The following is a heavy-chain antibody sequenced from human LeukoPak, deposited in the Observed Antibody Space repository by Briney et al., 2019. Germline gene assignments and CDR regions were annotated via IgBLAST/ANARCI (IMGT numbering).Heavy chain of an antibody. CDR1: GYSISSSNW. D-gene: IGHD6-6*01. J-gene: IGHJ4*02. Sequence: PSDTLSLTCAVSGYSISSSNWWGWIRQPPGKGLEWIGHIYYSGSTYYSPSLKGRVTMSIDTSKNQFSLKLSSVTDVDTAVYYCASVSARPDYYFDSWGQGTLVTVSS. CDR3: ASVSARPDYYFDS. V-gene: IGHV4-28*01. CDR2: IYYSGST.